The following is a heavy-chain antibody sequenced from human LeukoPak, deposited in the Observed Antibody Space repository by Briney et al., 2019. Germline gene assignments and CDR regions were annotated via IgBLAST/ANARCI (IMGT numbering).Heavy chain of an antibody. CDR2: ISAYNGNT. J-gene: IGHJ3*02. D-gene: IGHD2-2*01. Sequence: EASVKVSCRASGYTFTSYGISWVRQAPGQGLEWMGWISAYNGNTNYAQKLQGRVTMTTDTSTSTAYMELRSLRSDDTAVYYCARDRKRVVPDAGDAFDIWGQGTMVTVSS. V-gene: IGHV1-18*01. CDR3: ARDRKRVVPDAGDAFDI. CDR1: GYTFTSYG.